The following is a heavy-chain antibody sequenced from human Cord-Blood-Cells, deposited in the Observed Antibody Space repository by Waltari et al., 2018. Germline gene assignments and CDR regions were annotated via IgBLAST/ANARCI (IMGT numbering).Heavy chain of an antibody. CDR3: ARSYDILTGYFDY. Sequence: QVQLVQSGAEVKKPGASVKVSCKASGYTFTGYYMPWVRPAPGQGLEWMGWINPNSGGTNYAQKFQGWVTMTRDTSISTAYMELSRLRSDDTAVYYCARSYDILTGYFDYWGQGTLVTVSS. CDR2: INPNSGGT. D-gene: IGHD3-9*01. CDR1: GYTFTGYY. J-gene: IGHJ4*02. V-gene: IGHV1-2*04.